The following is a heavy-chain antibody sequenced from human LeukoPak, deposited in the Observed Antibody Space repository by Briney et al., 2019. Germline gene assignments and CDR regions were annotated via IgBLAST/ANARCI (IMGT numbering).Heavy chain of an antibody. CDR1: GGSFSGYY. V-gene: IGHV4-34*01. CDR3: ATLYDILTGYPNWFDP. CDR2: INHSGST. J-gene: IGHJ5*02. D-gene: IGHD3-9*01. Sequence: SETLSLTCAVYGGSFSGYYWSWIRQPPGKGLEWIGEINHSGSTNYNPSLKSRVTISVDTSKNQFSLKLSSVTAADTAVYYCATLYDILTGYPNWFDPWGQGTLVTVSS.